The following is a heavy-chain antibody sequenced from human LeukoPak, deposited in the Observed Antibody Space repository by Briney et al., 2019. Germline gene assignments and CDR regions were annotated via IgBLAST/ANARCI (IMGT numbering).Heavy chain of an antibody. V-gene: IGHV3-23*01. D-gene: IGHD3-9*01. Sequence: GGSLRLSCAASGFTFSNYAMSWVRQAPGKGLEWVSAIVGSGSSTYYADSVKGWFTISRDNSKNTLYLQLNRLRAGDTAVYDCAKWGDYDILTGYYDSDYWGQGTLVTVSS. CDR1: GFTFSNYA. CDR2: IVGSGSST. CDR3: AKWGDYDILTGYYDSDY. J-gene: IGHJ4*02.